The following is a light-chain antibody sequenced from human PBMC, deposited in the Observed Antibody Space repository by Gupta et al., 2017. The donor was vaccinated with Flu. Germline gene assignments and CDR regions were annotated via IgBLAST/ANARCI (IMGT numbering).Light chain of an antibody. CDR3: MQARQTTPT. V-gene: IGKV2-28*01. Sequence: TPGEPASISCRASQSLLQRKGWNYWDGYLQRPGQSPQRLIDLGSTRSSELPDRCSCSSSGTEVTVKISRVETEDVWTDYCMQARQTTPTFGQGTKVEIK. CDR2: LGS. J-gene: IGKJ1*01. CDR1: QSLLQRKGWNY.